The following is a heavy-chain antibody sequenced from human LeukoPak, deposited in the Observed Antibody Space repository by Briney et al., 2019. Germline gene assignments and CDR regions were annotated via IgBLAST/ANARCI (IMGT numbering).Heavy chain of an antibody. CDR3: ARVIGQQLDRNWFDP. V-gene: IGHV1-46*01. J-gene: IGHJ5*02. Sequence: GASVKVSCKASGYTFTSYYMHWVRQAPGQGLEWMGIINPSGGSTSYAQKFQGRVTMTRDMSTSTVYMELSSLRSEDTAVYYCARVIGQQLDRNWFDPWGQGTLVTVSS. CDR2: INPSGGST. D-gene: IGHD6-13*01. CDR1: GYTFTSYY.